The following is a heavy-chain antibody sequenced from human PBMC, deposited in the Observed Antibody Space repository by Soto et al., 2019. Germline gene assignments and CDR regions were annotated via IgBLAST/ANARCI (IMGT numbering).Heavy chain of an antibody. D-gene: IGHD3-3*01. CDR3: ARDLGRVVIMHYYYYGMDV. CDR1: GGTFSSYA. Sequence: SVKVSCKASGGTFSSYAISWVRQAPGQGLEWMGGIIPIFGTANYAQKFQGRVTITADESTSTAYMELSSLRSEDTAVYYCARDLGRVVIMHYYYYGMDVWGQGTTVTVSS. V-gene: IGHV1-69*13. CDR2: IIPIFGTA. J-gene: IGHJ6*02.